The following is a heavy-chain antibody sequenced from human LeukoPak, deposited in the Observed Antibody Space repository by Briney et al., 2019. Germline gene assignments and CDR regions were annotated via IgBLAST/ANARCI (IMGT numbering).Heavy chain of an antibody. V-gene: IGHV4-31*03. Sequence: SETLSLTCTVSGGSISSGGYYWSWIRQHPGKGLEWIGYIYYSGSTYYNPSLKSRVTISVGTSKNQFSLKLSSVTAADTAVYYCATEQQLVRNNWFDPWGQGTLVTVSS. CDR1: GGSISSGGYY. CDR2: IYYSGST. CDR3: ATEQQLVRNNWFDP. J-gene: IGHJ5*02. D-gene: IGHD6-13*01.